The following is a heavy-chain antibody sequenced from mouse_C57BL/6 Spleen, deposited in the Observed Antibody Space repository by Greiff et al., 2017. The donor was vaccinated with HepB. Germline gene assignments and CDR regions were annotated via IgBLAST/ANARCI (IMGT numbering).Heavy chain of an antibody. CDR1: GYTFTSYW. CDR3: ARPAQAPFAY. D-gene: IGHD3-2*02. J-gene: IGHJ3*01. V-gene: IGHV1-59*01. CDR2: IDPSDSYT. Sequence: QVQLQQSGAELVRPGTSVKLSCKASGYTFTSYWMHWVKQRPGQGLEWTGVIDPSDSYTNYNQKFKGKATLTVDTSSSTAYMQLSSLTSEDSAVYYCARPAQAPFAYWGQGTLVTVSA.